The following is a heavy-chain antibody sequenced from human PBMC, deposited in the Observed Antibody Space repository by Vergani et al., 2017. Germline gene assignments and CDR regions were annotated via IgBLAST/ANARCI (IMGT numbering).Heavy chain of an antibody. CDR1: GGSISSYY. Sequence: QVQLQESGPGLVKPSETLSLTCTVSGGSISSYYWSWIRQPPGKGLEWIGYINYSGSTNYNPSLKSRVTISVDTSKNQFSLKLSSVTAADTAVYYCARAGYCSGGSCYSGIDYWGQGTLVTVSS. V-gene: IGHV4-59*01. D-gene: IGHD2-15*01. CDR3: ARAGYCSGGSCYSGIDY. CDR2: INYSGST. J-gene: IGHJ4*02.